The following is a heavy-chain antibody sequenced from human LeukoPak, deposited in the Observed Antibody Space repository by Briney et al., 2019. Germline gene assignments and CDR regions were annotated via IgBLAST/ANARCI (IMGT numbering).Heavy chain of an antibody. CDR3: ASSGITMVRGVKTYYYYYMDV. J-gene: IGHJ6*03. V-gene: IGHV1-69*06. CDR1: GGTFSSHA. Sequence: ASVKVSCKASGGTFSSHAISWVRQAPGQGLEWMGGIIPIFGTANYAQKFQGRVTITADKSTSTAYMELSSLRSEDTAVYYCASSGITMVRGVKTYYYYYMDVWGKGTTVTVSS. CDR2: IIPIFGTA. D-gene: IGHD3-10*01.